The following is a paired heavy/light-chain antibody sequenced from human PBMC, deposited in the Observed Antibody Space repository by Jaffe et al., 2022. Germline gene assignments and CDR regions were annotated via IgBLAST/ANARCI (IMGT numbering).Light chain of an antibody. V-gene: IGLV2-8*01. Sequence: QSALTQPPSASGSPGQSVTISCTGTSSDVGGYNYVSWYQQHPGKAPKLMIYEVSKRPSGVPDRFSGSKSGNTASLTVSGLQAEDEADYYCSSYAGSNNFYVFGTGTKVTVL. J-gene: IGLJ1*01. CDR2: EVS. CDR3: SSYAGSNNFYV. CDR1: SSDVGGYNY.
Heavy chain of an antibody. D-gene: IGHD3-16*02. CDR3: ARGELSPGIYYYYYYMDV. J-gene: IGHJ6*03. Sequence: QVQLVQSGAEVKKPGSSVKVSCKASGGTFSSYAISWVRQAPGQGLEWMGGIIPIFGTANYAQKFQGRVTITTDESTSTAYMELSSLRSEDTAVYYCARGELSPGIYYYYYYMDVWGKGTTVTVSS. CDR1: GGTFSSYA. CDR2: IIPIFGTA. V-gene: IGHV1-69*05.